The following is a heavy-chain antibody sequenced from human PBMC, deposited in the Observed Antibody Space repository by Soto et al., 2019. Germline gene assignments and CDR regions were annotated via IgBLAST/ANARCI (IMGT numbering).Heavy chain of an antibody. CDR1: GYPVTAYY. CDR2: INPATGAA. CDR3: ARGGGVRVAGSAAFDM. V-gene: IGHV1-2*02. Sequence: QLHLVQSGAVVKKPGASVTVSCSASGYPVTAYYMHWVRQAPGRGLEWMGGINPATGAAKYTQSFQGRVTLTRDTSTSTVFLELSGLTSEDTAVFYLARGGGVRVAGSAAFDMWGQGTLVTVSS. D-gene: IGHD6-19*01. J-gene: IGHJ3*02.